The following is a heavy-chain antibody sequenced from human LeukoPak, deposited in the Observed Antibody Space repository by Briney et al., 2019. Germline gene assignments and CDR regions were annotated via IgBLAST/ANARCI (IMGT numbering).Heavy chain of an antibody. CDR3: ARGRWLPNAFDI. D-gene: IGHD5-24*01. J-gene: IGHJ3*02. Sequence: SETLSLTCTVSGDAINSYYWNWIRQPPGKGLEWIGYIYYSGRTDYNPSLKSRVTISVDTSKHQFSMKLKSVTAADTAVYFCARGRWLPNAFDIWGQGTMVTVFS. V-gene: IGHV4-59*01. CDR2: IYYSGRT. CDR1: GDAINSYY.